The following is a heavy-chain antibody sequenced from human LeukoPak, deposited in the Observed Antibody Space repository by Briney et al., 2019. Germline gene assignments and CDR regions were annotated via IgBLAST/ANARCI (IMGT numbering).Heavy chain of an antibody. CDR3: ARHGVAGTDYYYYMDV. D-gene: IGHD6-19*01. V-gene: IGHV4-39*01. CDR1: GGSISSSSYD. J-gene: IGHJ6*03. Sequence: PSETLSLTCTVSGGSISSSSYDWGWIRQPPGKGLEWIGSIYYSGSTYYTPSLKSRVTISVDTSKNQFSLKLSSVTAADTAVYYCARHGVAGTDYYYYMDVWGKGTTVTVSS. CDR2: IYYSGST.